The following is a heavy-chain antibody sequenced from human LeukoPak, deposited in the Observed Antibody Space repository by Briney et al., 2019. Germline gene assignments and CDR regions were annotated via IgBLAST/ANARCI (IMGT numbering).Heavy chain of an antibody. Sequence: GGSLRLSCAASGFTFSSYSMNWVRQAPGKGLEWVSSISSCSSYIYYADSLKGRFTISRDNAKNSLYLQMNSLRAEDTAVYYCARGYYYDSSGWVFGYWGQGTLVTVSS. J-gene: IGHJ4*02. CDR1: GFTFSSYS. V-gene: IGHV3-21*01. CDR2: ISSCSSYI. CDR3: ARGYYYDSSGWVFGY. D-gene: IGHD3-22*01.